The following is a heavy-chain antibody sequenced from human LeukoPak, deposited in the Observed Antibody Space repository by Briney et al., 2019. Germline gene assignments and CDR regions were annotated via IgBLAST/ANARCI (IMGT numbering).Heavy chain of an antibody. D-gene: IGHD2-21*02. CDR2: IDPSDSYT. J-gene: IGHJ4*02. CDR3: ARAGYCGGDCYYFDY. V-gene: IGHV5-10-1*01. Sequence: GESLKISCKGSGYSFTSYWISWVRQMPGKGLEWMGRIDPSDSYTNYSPSFQGHVTISADKSISTAYLQWSSLKASDTAMYHCARAGYCGGDCYYFDYWGQGTLVTVSS. CDR1: GYSFTSYW.